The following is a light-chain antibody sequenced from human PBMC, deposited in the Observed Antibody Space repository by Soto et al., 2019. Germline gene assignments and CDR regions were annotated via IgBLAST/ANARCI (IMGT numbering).Light chain of an antibody. CDR1: QSVSSN. Sequence: EIVMTQSPATLSVSPGERATLSCRASQSVSSNLAWYQQKPGQAPRLLIYGASTRATGIPARFSDSGSGTELTLTISSLQSEDFAVYYCQQYNNWPWWTFGQGTKVEIK. V-gene: IGKV3-15*01. CDR2: GAS. CDR3: QQYNNWPWWT. J-gene: IGKJ1*01.